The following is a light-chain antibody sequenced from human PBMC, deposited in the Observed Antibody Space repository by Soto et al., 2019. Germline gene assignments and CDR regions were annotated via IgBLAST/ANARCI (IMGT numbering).Light chain of an antibody. CDR2: RNN. CDR1: NSNIGSKY. J-gene: IGLJ2*01. V-gene: IGLV1-47*01. Sequence: QLVLTQPPSASGTPGQRVSISCSGSNSNIGSKYVYCYQQLPGTAPKLLMYRNNQRPSGVPDRFSGSKSGTSASLPISGLRYEDEADYYCAAWDNNLGGPAFGGGTKVTVL. CDR3: AAWDNNLGGPA.